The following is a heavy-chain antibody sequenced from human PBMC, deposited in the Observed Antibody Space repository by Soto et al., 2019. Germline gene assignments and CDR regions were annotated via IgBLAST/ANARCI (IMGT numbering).Heavy chain of an antibody. CDR2: IYYGGNT. V-gene: IGHV4-59*11. D-gene: IGHD4-17*01. Sequence: PSETLSLTCTVSGGSISNHYWSWIRQPPGRGLEWIGYIYYGGNTNYNPSLKSRVTISVDTSKDQFSLKLTSVTAADTAVYYCARGPYGDFDVYWGQGTLVTVSS. J-gene: IGHJ4*02. CDR3: ARGPYGDFDVY. CDR1: GGSISNHY.